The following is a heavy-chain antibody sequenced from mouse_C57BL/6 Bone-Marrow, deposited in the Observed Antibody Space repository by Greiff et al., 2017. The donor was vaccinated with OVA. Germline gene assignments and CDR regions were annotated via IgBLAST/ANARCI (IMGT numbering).Heavy chain of an antibody. D-gene: IGHD1-1*01. Sequence: QVQLQQPGAELVMPGASVKLSCKASGYIFTSYWMHWVKQRPGQGLEWIGEIDPSDSYTNYNQKFKGKSTLTVDKSSSTAYMQLSSLTSEDSAVYYCARSSYSYAMDYWGQGTSVTVSS. V-gene: IGHV1-69*01. CDR1: GYIFTSYW. CDR2: IDPSDSYT. CDR3: ARSSYSYAMDY. J-gene: IGHJ4*01.